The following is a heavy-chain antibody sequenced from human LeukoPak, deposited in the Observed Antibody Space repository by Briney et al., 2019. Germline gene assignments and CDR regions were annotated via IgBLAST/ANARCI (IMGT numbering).Heavy chain of an antibody. V-gene: IGHV1-69*05. J-gene: IGHJ4*02. Sequence: SVKVSCKASGGTFSSYAISWVRHAPGQGLEWMGRIITIFGTANYAQKFQGRVTITTDESTSTAYMELSSLRSEDTAVYYCARDRDIQLWSETLDYWCQGTLVTVSS. D-gene: IGHD5-18*01. CDR1: GGTFSSYA. CDR3: ARDRDIQLWSETLDY. CDR2: IITIFGTA.